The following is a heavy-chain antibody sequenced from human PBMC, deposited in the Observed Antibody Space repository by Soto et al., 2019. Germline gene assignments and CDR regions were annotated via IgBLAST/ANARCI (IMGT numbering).Heavy chain of an antibody. V-gene: IGHV4-34*01. CDR3: ARGRTLITGTSLDY. CDR2: INHSGST. J-gene: IGHJ4*02. D-gene: IGHD1-20*01. CDR1: GGSFSGYY. Sequence: PSETLSLTCAVYGGSFSGYYWTWIRQPPGEGLEWIGEINHSGSTNYKPSLRSRVTISVDTSKNQLSLKVSSVTAADTAVYYCARGRTLITGTSLDYWGQGTLVTVSS.